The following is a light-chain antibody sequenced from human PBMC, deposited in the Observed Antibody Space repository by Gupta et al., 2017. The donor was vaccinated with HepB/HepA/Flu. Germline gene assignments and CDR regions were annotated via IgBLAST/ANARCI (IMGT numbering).Light chain of an antibody. J-gene: IGKJ4*01. V-gene: IGKV3-11*01. Sequence: VLTPSPATLALSPGERATLSCRANQSVSSYVAWYQQKPGQAPRLLIYEASGRATGLPARFRGSGSGTDFTLTISRVDAEDVAVFYCQQRSQWPLTFGGGTKLEIK. CDR3: QQRSQWPLT. CDR2: EAS. CDR1: QSVSSY.